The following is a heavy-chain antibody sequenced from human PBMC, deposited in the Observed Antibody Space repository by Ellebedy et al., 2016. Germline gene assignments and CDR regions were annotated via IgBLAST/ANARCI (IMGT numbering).Heavy chain of an antibody. CDR1: GFTFSIYG. V-gene: IGHV3-64D*06. Sequence: GESLKISCSASGFTFSIYGMNWVRQAPGKGLEYVSAIESHGGSTNYADSVKGRFTISRDNSKNTLYLQMSSLRTDDTAIYYCVKDMDNGDRAFDTWGQGNLVTVSS. D-gene: IGHD4/OR15-4a*01. CDR2: IESHGGST. J-gene: IGHJ5*02. CDR3: VKDMDNGDRAFDT.